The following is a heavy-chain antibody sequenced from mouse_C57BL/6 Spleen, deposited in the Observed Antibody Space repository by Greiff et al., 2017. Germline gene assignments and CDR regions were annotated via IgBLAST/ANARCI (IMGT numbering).Heavy chain of an antibody. D-gene: IGHD2-4*01. CDR1: GYTFSSYL. CDR3: ARRGYYDYDVWYFDV. V-gene: IGHV1-69*01. J-gene: IGHJ1*03. CDR2: IDPSDSYT. Sequence: VQLQQPGAELVMPGASVKLSCKASGYTFSSYLMHWVKQRPGPGLEWLGEIDPSDSYTHYNQKFKGKSTLTVDKSSSTSYMQLSSLTSEDSAVYYCARRGYYDYDVWYFDVWGTGTTVTVSS.